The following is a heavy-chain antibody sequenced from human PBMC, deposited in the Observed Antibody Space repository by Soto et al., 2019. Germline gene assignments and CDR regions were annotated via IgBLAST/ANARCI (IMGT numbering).Heavy chain of an antibody. J-gene: IGHJ5*02. CDR1: GGSISSGGYY. CDR2: IYYSGST. D-gene: IGHD2-15*01. V-gene: IGHV4-31*03. CDR3: ARAWAPRYSVDWFDP. Sequence: PSETLSLTCTVSGGSISSGGYYWSWIRQHPGKGLEWLGYIYYSGSTYYNPSLKSRVTISVDTSKNQFSLKLSSVTAADTAVYYCARAWAPRYSVDWFDPWGQGTLVTVSS.